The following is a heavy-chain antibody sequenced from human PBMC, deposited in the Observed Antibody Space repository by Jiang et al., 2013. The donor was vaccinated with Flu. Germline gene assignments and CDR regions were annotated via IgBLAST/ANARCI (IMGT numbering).Heavy chain of an antibody. CDR1: GYSFTSYW. CDR2: IYPGDSDT. V-gene: IGHV5-51*01. D-gene: IGHD2-15*01. J-gene: IGHJ6*02. Sequence: GAEVKKPGESLKISCKGSGYSFTSYWIGWVRQMPGKGLEWMGIIYPGDSDTRYSPSFQGQVTISADKSINTAYLQWDSLKASDTAMYYCARPMCSGGSCYSGYYGLDVWGQGTTVTVSS. CDR3: ARPMCSGGSCYSGYYGLDV.